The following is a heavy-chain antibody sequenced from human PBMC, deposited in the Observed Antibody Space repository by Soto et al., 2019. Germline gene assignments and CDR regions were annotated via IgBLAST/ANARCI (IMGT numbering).Heavy chain of an antibody. J-gene: IGHJ4*02. CDR3: ARDKITGIFDY. CDR1: GGSIISSNW. CDR2: IYHSGST. D-gene: IGHD2-8*02. Sequence: SDTLSLTCAVSGGSIISSNWWSSVRQSPGKGLEWIGEIYHSGSTNYNPSLKSRVTISVDKFKNQFSLKLSSVTAADTAVYYCARDKITGIFDYWGQGTLVTVSS. V-gene: IGHV4-4*02.